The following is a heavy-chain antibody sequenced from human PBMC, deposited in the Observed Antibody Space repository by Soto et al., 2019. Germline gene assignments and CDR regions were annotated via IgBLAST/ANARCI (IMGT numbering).Heavy chain of an antibody. D-gene: IGHD2-21*02. Sequence: ASVKVSCKASGYTFTSYGIIWVRQAPGQGLEWMGWISAYNGNTNYAQKLQGRVTMTTDTSTSTAYMELSSLRSDDTAVYYCARGGHIAVVTASFDYWGQGTLVTVSS. CDR3: ARGGHIAVVTASFDY. J-gene: IGHJ4*02. V-gene: IGHV1-18*01. CDR2: ISAYNGNT. CDR1: GYTFTSYG.